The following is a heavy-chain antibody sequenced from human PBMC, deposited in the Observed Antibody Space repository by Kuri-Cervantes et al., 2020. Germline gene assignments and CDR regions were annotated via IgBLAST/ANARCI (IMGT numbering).Heavy chain of an antibody. J-gene: IGHJ4*02. CDR1: GFTFGDFA. CDR2: ISGSGGST. Sequence: GGSLRLSCTTSGFTFGDFAVSWVRQAPGKGLEWVSAISGSGGSTYYADSVKGRFTISRDNSKNTLYLQMDSLRAEDTAVYYCAKEEWLVPSAEDYWGQGTLVTVSS. V-gene: IGHV3-23*01. CDR3: AKEEWLVPSAEDY. D-gene: IGHD6-19*01.